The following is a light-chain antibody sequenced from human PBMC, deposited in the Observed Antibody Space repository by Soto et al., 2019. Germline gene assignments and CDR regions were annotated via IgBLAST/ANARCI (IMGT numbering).Light chain of an antibody. Sequence: DIQMTQSPSSLSASVGDRVTITCRASQSISYYLNWYQQKPGKAPKLLIYAASTLQSGVPSRFSGSGSGTDFXLTIXSLQPEDFATYYCQQSYSTLWTFGQGTKVEIK. CDR3: QQSYSTLWT. J-gene: IGKJ1*01. CDR2: AAS. V-gene: IGKV1-39*01. CDR1: QSISYY.